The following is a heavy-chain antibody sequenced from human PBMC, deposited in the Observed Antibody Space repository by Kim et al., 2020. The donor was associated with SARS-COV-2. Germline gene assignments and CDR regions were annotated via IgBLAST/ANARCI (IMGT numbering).Heavy chain of an antibody. V-gene: IGHV1-3*01. CDR3: ARVNSNYYYYGMDV. J-gene: IGHJ6*02. Sequence: SQKYQGRDTITRDTSASKAYMEVSSLRSEDTAVYYCARVNSNYYYYGMDVWGQGTTVTVSS. D-gene: IGHD4-4*01.